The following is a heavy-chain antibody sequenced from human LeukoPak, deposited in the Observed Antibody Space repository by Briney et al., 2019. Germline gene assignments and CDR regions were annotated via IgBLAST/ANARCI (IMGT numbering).Heavy chain of an antibody. J-gene: IGHJ4*02. CDR2: IDGSGGNT. D-gene: IGHD2-2*01. Sequence: GGSLRLSCAACGFTFTRNDMAWVRQAPGKGLVWVSAIDGSGGNTFYADSVKGRVNISRDQYTNTVYLQMNSLRADDTAVYYCAKAHCSSTSCSRADNWGQGTLVTVSS. V-gene: IGHV3-23*01. CDR3: AKAHCSSTSCSRADN. CDR1: GFTFTRND.